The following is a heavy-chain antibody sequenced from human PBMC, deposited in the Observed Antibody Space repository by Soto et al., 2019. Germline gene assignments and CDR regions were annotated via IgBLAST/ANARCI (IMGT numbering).Heavy chain of an antibody. J-gene: IGHJ4*02. V-gene: IGHV3-53*01. CDR1: GFTVSSKY. CDR2: IWSAGLT. CDR3: VREVPPDV. Sequence: EAQLVESGGGLIQPGGSLRLSCAASGFTVSSKYMNWVRQAPGKGLEWVSIIWSAGLTYYADSVKGRFTISRDISKNIVYLQVDSLRVEDSALYYCVREVPPDVWGQGTLVTVSS.